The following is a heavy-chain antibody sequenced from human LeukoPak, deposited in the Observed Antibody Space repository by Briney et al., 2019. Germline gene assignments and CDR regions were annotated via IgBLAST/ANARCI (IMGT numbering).Heavy chain of an antibody. D-gene: IGHD3-3*01. CDR1: GFTFSSYS. CDR3: ARGPVPTYYDFWSGTIDAFDI. J-gene: IGHJ3*02. V-gene: IGHV3-21*01. Sequence: PGGSLRLSCAASGFTFSSYSMNWVRQAPGKGLEWVSSISSSSSYIYYADSVKGRFTISRDNAKNSLYLQMNSLRAEDTAVYYCARGPVPTYYDFWSGTIDAFDIWGQGTMVTVSS. CDR2: ISSSSSYI.